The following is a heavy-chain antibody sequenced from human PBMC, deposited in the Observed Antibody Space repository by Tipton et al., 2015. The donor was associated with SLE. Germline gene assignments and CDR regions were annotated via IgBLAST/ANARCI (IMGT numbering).Heavy chain of an antibody. CDR2: IYHSGGT. Sequence: TLSLTCAVSGYSISSGCYWGWIRQPPGKGLEWFGGIYHSGGTHYNPSLKSRVTISVDTTKNQFSLKLSSVTAADTAVYYCARDARGYDILTGYWVQGWFDPWGQGTLVTVSS. CDR3: ARDARGYDILTGYWVQGWFDP. J-gene: IGHJ5*02. D-gene: IGHD3-9*01. CDR1: GYSISSGCY. V-gene: IGHV4-38-2*02.